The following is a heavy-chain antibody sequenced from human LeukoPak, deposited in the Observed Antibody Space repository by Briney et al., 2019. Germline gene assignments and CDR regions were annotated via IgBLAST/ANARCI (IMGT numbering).Heavy chain of an antibody. CDR3: ARGHPPNLDV. J-gene: IGHJ6*02. V-gene: IGHV4-59*01. Sequence: PSETLSLTCTISGGSIGTDHWTRIRQPPGKGLDWIGYAYYNGNTNYNPSLNSRVTISVDTSNNQFSLRLTSVTTADTAVYYCARGHPPNLDVWGQGTTVTVSS. CDR1: GGSIGTDH. CDR2: AYYNGNT.